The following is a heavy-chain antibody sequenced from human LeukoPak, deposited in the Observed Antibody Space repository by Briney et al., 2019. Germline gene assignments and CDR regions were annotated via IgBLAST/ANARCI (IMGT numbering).Heavy chain of an antibody. D-gene: IGHD6-19*01. Sequence: SETLSLTCTASGGSISSSSYYWGWIRQPPGKGLEWIGSIYYSGSTYYNPSLKSRVTISVDTSKNQFSLKLSSVTAADTAVYYCARETAGAVAGIWGQGTLVTVSS. CDR1: GGSISSSSYY. V-gene: IGHV4-39*07. J-gene: IGHJ4*02. CDR3: ARETAGAVAGI. CDR2: IYYSGST.